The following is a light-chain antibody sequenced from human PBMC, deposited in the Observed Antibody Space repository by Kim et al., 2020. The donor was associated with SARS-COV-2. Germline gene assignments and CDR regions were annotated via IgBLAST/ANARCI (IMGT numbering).Light chain of an antibody. CDR1: QSVRNF. CDR2: DAS. Sequence: PGETAPLACRASQSVRNFLAWYQQKPGQAPRLLIYDASNRATAIPARFSGSGSGTDFTLTISSLEPEDFAVYYCQQRSSWPPGFTFGPGTKVDIK. V-gene: IGKV3-11*01. CDR3: QQRSSWPPGFT. J-gene: IGKJ3*01.